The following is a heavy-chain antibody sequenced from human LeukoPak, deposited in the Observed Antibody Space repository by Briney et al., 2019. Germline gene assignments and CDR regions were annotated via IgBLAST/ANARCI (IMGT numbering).Heavy chain of an antibody. CDR3: AKVYGGAVADPFDY. V-gene: IGHV3-23*01. CDR2: ISGSGGST. J-gene: IGHJ4*02. D-gene: IGHD6-19*01. Sequence: GGSLRLSCAASGFTFSSYAMSWVRQAPGKGLEWVSAISGSGGSTYHVDSVKGRFTISRDNSKNTLYLQMNSLRAEDAAVYYCAKVYGGAVADPFDYWGQGTLVTVSS. CDR1: GFTFSSYA.